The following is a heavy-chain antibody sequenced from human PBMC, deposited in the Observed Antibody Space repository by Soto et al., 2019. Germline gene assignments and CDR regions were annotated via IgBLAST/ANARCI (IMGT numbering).Heavy chain of an antibody. CDR3: AKDSTLPRGGCYNYFDP. CDR2: ISGRGGSP. Sequence: GPLRAPGPPSGSPFSNYAITGVRQAPGKGLEWVSSISGRGGSPMYADSVKVRFTISRDNSRNMLYLQMNSLRAEDTAIYYCAKDSTLPRGGCYNYFDPWGQGTLVTVSS. CDR1: GSPFSNYA. J-gene: IGHJ5*02. D-gene: IGHD3-10*01. V-gene: IGHV3-23*01.